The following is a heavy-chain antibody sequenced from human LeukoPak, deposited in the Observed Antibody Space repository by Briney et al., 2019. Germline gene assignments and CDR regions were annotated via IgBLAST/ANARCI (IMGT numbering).Heavy chain of an antibody. Sequence: PSETLSLTCTVSGVSISSYYWSWIRQPPGKGLEWIGYIYYSGSTNYNPSLKSRVTISVDTSKNQFSLKLSSVTAADTAVYYCARERPYDFWSGYYSDGMDVWGQGTTVTVSS. J-gene: IGHJ6*02. CDR2: IYYSGST. D-gene: IGHD3-3*01. CDR3: ARERPYDFWSGYYSDGMDV. V-gene: IGHV4-59*01. CDR1: GVSISSYY.